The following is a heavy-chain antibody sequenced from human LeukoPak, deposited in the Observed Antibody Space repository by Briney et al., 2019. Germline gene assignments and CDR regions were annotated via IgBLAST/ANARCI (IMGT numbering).Heavy chain of an antibody. J-gene: IGHJ4*02. CDR3: ARVEVTTRGYFDY. D-gene: IGHD4-17*01. CDR1: GFTFSSYD. CDR2: IGTAGDT. V-gene: IGHV3-13*04. Sequence: GSLRLSCAASGFTFSSYDMHWVRQATAKGLEWVSAIGTAGDTYYPGSVKGRFTISRENAKNSLYLQMNSLRAGDTAVYYCARVEVTTRGYFDYWGQRTLVTVSS.